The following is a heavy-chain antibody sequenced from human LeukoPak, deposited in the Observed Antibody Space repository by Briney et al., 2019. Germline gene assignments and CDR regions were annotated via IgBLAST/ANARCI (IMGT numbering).Heavy chain of an antibody. CDR3: AREVAAAGTIDY. J-gene: IGHJ4*02. Sequence: SETLSLTCTVSGASMSNHYWSWIRQPPGKGLEWIGYIYDSETTNYNPSLKSRVTMSVDTSKSQFSLRLSSVTAADTAVYYCAREVAAAGTIDYWGQGTLVTVSS. CDR1: GASMSNHY. D-gene: IGHD6-13*01. CDR2: IYDSETT. V-gene: IGHV4-59*11.